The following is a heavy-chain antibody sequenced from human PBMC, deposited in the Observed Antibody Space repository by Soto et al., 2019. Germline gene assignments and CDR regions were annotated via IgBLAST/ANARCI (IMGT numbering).Heavy chain of an antibody. CDR2: ISGSGSTT. CDR1: GFSFGGYA. D-gene: IGHD5-12*01. J-gene: IGHJ4*02. Sequence: EVQLLESGGGLVQPGGSLRLSCAASGFSFGGYAMNWVRQAPGKGLEWVSSISGSGSTTYYADSVRGRFTISRDNSKNTLYLQMNSLRAEDTAVYYWAKGSRGYSGYVFDYWGQGTLVTVSS. V-gene: IGHV3-23*01. CDR3: AKGSRGYSGYVFDY.